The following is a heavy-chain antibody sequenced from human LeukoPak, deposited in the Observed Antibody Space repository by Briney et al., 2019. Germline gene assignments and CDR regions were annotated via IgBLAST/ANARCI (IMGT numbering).Heavy chain of an antibody. Sequence: GGSLRLSCAASGFTFSSYWMSWVRQAPGKGLEWVANIKPDGSEKYYVDSVKGRFTISRDNAKNSLYLQMSSLRAEDTAVYYCARVYYYTSGSRWGDYFDYWGQGTLVTVSS. CDR2: IKPDGSEK. D-gene: IGHD3-10*01. V-gene: IGHV3-7*01. CDR1: GFTFSSYW. J-gene: IGHJ4*02. CDR3: ARVYYYTSGSRWGDYFDY.